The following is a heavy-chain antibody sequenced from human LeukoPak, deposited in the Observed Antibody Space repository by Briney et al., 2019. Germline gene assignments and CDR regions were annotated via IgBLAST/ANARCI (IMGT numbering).Heavy chain of an antibody. J-gene: IGHJ6*02. CDR3: ARATLKYQLLYFGLDYYYSGMDV. V-gene: IGHV1-18*01. D-gene: IGHD2-2*02. Sequence: GASVKVSCKASGYTFTSYGISWVRQAPGQGLEWMGWISAYNGNTNYAQKLQGRVTMTTDTSTSTAYMELRSLRSDDTAVYYCARATLKYQLLYFGLDYYYSGMDVWGQGTTVTVSS. CDR2: ISAYNGNT. CDR1: GYTFTSYG.